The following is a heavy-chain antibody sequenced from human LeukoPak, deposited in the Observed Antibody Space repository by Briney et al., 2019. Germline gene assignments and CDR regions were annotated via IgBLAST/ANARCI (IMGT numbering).Heavy chain of an antibody. CDR1: GYTFTGYY. Sequence: ASVKVSCKASGYTFTGYYMHWVRQVPGQGLEWMGWINPNSGGTNYAQKFQGRVTMTRDTSISTAYMELSRLRSDDTAVYYCARAYCSGGSCYSVFDYWGQGTLVTVSS. V-gene: IGHV1-2*02. D-gene: IGHD2-15*01. CDR3: ARAYCSGGSCYSVFDY. J-gene: IGHJ4*02. CDR2: INPNSGGT.